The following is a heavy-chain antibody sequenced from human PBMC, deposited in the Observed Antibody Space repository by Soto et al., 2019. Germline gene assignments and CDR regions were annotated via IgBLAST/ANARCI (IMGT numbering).Heavy chain of an antibody. CDR1: RFTFSSYA. V-gene: IGHV3-23*01. CDR3: AKAAVVVGSSYHYYGMDV. D-gene: IGHD2-15*01. J-gene: IGHJ6*02. CDR2: ISGSDDSI. Sequence: EVQLLESGGGLAQPGGSLRLSCTASRFTFSSYALNWVRQAPGKGLEWVSGISGSDDSIYYADCVKGRFTISRDNSKNTLYLQMNSLRAEDTAVYYCAKAAVVVGSSYHYYGMDVWGQGTTVTVSS.